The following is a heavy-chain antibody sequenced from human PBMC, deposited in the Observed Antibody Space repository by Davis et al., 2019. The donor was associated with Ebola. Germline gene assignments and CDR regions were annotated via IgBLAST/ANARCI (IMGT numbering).Heavy chain of an antibody. D-gene: IGHD3-10*02. CDR2: ISSSSSYI. V-gene: IGHV3-21*01. CDR1: GFTFTSYS. CDR3: ARACSYYYYGMDV. J-gene: IGHJ6*04. Sequence: GESLKISCAASGFTFTSYSMNWVRQAPGKGLEWVSSISSSSSYIYYADSVRGRFTISRDNAKNSLYLQMNSLRAEDTAVYYCARACSYYYYGMDVWGKGTTVTVSS.